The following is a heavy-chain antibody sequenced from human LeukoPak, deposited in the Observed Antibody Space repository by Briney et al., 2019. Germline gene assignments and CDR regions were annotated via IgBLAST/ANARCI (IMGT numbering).Heavy chain of an antibody. CDR3: ARGRSPQD. V-gene: IGHV4-39*07. Sequence: PSETLSLTCTVSGGSISSSSYYWGWIRQPPGKGLEWIGSIYYSGSTYYNPSLKSPVTISVDTSKNQFSLTLTSVTAADTAVYYCARGRSPQDWGQGTLVTVSS. CDR1: GGSISSSSYY. CDR2: IYYSGST. J-gene: IGHJ4*02.